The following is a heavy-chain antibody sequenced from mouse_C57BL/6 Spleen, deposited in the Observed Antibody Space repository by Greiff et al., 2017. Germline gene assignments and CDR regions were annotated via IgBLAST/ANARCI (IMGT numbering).Heavy chain of an antibody. CDR2: IDPSDSYT. CDR1: GYTFTSYW. CDR3: ARSGYSNYYAMDY. J-gene: IGHJ4*01. D-gene: IGHD2-5*01. V-gene: IGHV1-50*01. Sequence: QVQLQQPGAELVKPGASVKLSCKASGYTFTSYWMQWVKQRPGQGLEWIGEIDPSDSYTNYNQKFKGKATLTVDTSSSTAYMQLSSLKSEDSAVYYCARSGYSNYYAMDYWGQGTSVTVSS.